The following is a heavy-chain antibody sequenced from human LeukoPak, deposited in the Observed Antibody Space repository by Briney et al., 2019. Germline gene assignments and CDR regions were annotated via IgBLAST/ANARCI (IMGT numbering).Heavy chain of an antibody. D-gene: IGHD5-24*01. CDR1: GFSFSTYA. CDR2: ISGGGTST. CDR3: ATHDLKKAMAFDI. J-gene: IGHJ3*02. Sequence: PGGSLRLSCAASGFSFSTYAMSWVRQAPRKGLEWLSTISGGGTSTYYADSVKGRFTTSRDNSKNTLYLQMNSLRAEDTAVYYCATHDLKKAMAFDIWGQGTMVTVSS. V-gene: IGHV3-23*01.